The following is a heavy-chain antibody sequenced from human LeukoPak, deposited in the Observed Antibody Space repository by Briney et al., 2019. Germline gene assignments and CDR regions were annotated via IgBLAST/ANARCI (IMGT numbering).Heavy chain of an antibody. CDR2: ISWNSGSI. Sequence: PGGSLRLSCAASGFTFSFTAMTWVRQTPGKGLEWVSGISWNSGSIGYADSVKGRFTISRDNAKNSLYLQMNSLRAEDTALYYCAKSVSSGSPFDYWGQGTLVTVSS. J-gene: IGHJ4*02. V-gene: IGHV3-9*01. CDR3: AKSVSSGSPFDY. CDR1: GFTFSFTA. D-gene: IGHD6-19*01.